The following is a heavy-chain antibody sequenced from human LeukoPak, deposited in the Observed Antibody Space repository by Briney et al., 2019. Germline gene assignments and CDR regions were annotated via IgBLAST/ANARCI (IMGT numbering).Heavy chain of an antibody. CDR1: GYTLTELS. J-gene: IGHJ4*02. V-gene: IGHV1-24*01. CDR2: FDPEDGET. D-gene: IGHD6-19*01. Sequence: ASVKVSCKVSGYTLTELSMHWVRQAPGKGREWMGGFDPEDGETIYAQKFQGRVTMTEDTSTDTAYMELSSLRSEDTAVYYCATAVPGGWYVQAFGYWGQGTLVTVSS. CDR3: ATAVPGGWYVQAFGY.